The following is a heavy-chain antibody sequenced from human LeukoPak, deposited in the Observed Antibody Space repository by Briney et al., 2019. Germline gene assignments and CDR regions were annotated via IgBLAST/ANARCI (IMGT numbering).Heavy chain of an antibody. J-gene: IGHJ4*02. D-gene: IGHD3-16*01. Sequence: SETLSLTCTVSGGSISSYYWSWIRQPPGKGPEWIGYIYYSGSTNYNPSLKSRVTISVDTSKNQFSLKLSSVTAADTAVYYCARATSTFSSPLDYWGQGTLVTVSS. CDR1: GGSISSYY. CDR3: ARATSTFSSPLDY. V-gene: IGHV4-59*01. CDR2: IYYSGST.